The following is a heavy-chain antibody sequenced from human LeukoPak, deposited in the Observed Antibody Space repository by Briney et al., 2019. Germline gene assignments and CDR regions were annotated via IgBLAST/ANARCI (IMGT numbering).Heavy chain of an antibody. CDR3: AKSAEQWLVLYYFDY. CDR2: ISYDGSNK. CDR1: GFTFSSYG. D-gene: IGHD6-19*01. Sequence: GRSLRLSCAASGFTFSSYGMHWVRQALGKGLEWVAVISYDGSNKYYADSVKGRFTISRDNSKNTLYLQMNSLRAEDTAVYYCAKSAEQWLVLYYFDYWGQGTLVTVSS. J-gene: IGHJ4*02. V-gene: IGHV3-30*18.